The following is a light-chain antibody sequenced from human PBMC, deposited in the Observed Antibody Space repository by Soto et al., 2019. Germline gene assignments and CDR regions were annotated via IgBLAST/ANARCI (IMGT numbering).Light chain of an antibody. CDR2: RAS. CDR1: HASSSW. Sequence: DNQLATSPSPLSGSVGDRVTINCRASHASSSWLAWYQQKPGKAPRLLIYRASTIKSGVPSRFSGSGSGTEFTLTISSLQPDDFAAYYCQHYGSYSWAFGQGTKVDIK. J-gene: IGKJ1*01. CDR3: QHYGSYSWA. V-gene: IGKV1-5*03.